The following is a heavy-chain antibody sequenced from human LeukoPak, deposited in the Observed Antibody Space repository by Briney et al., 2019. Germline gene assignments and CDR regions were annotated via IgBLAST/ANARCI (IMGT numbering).Heavy chain of an antibody. D-gene: IGHD3-16*01. CDR1: GFTFSSYS. CDR3: ARGGGLDV. Sequence: GGSLRLSCAASGFTFSSYSMNWVRQAPGKGLEWISYVGGSSNSIYYADSVKGRFTISRDNAKNSLYLQMSNLRAEDTAVYFCARGGGLDVWGQGATVTVSS. V-gene: IGHV3-48*01. CDR2: VGGSSNSI. J-gene: IGHJ6*02.